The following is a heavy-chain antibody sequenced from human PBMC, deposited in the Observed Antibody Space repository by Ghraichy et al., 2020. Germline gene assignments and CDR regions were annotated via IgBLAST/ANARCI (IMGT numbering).Heavy chain of an antibody. CDR1: GFTFSNYG. Sequence: GGSLRLSCEASGFTFSNYGMHWVRQAPGKGLQWVAVISFDGSNIYYAASVKGRFTISRDNDKNTLYVQINSLRAEDTAIYYCAKGQEQDYDFWSGSSAGVFESWGQGTLVTVSS. CDR3: AKGQEQDYDFWSGSSAGVFES. D-gene: IGHD3-3*01. V-gene: IGHV3-30*18. J-gene: IGHJ4*02. CDR2: ISFDGSNI.